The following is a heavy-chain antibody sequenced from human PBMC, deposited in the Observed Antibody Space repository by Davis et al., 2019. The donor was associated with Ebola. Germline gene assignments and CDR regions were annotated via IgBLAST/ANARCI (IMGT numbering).Heavy chain of an antibody. D-gene: IGHD4-17*01. CDR1: GGTFSSYA. CDR2: ISAYNGNT. CDR3: ARDYGDYYYGMDV. V-gene: IGHV1-18*01. Sequence: ASVKVSCKASGGTFSSYAIGWVRQAPGQGLEWMGWISAYNGNTNYAQKLQGRVTMTTDTSTSTAYMELRSLRSDDTAVYYCARDYGDYYYGMDVWGQGTTVTVSS. J-gene: IGHJ6*02.